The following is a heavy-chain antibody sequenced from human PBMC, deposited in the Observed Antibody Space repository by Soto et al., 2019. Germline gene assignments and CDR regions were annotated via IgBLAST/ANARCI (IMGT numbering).Heavy chain of an antibody. CDR1: SGSISGYY. CDR2: IYYGGST. J-gene: IGHJ4*02. D-gene: IGHD6-19*01. Sequence: QVQLQESGPGLVKPSETLSLTCTVSSGSISGYYWSWIRQPPGKGLERISKIYYGGSTLYYPSRKGRVTISVDTSKNLFSLNLSSVTAADTAVYYCAGGAGWTTEYWGQGTLVTVSS. CDR3: AGGAGWTTEY. V-gene: IGHV4-59*01.